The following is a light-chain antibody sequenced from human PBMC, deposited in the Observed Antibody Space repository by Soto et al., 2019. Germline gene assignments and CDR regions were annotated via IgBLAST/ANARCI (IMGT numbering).Light chain of an antibody. CDR3: QQSYSTPRT. V-gene: IGKV1-39*01. Sequence: DIQTTHSPSSLSASVGDRVTITCRASQSISSYLNWYQQKPGKAPKLLIYAASSLQSGVPSRFSGSGSGTDFTLTISSLQPEDFAPYYCQQSYSTPRTFGQGTKVDIK. CDR1: QSISSY. J-gene: IGKJ1*01. CDR2: AAS.